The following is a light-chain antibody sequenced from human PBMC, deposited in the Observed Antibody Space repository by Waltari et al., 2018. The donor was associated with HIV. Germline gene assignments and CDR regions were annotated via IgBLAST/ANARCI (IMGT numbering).Light chain of an antibody. CDR1: ISNIGRNT. CDR2: TTN. CDR3: ATWDDSLNGPV. V-gene: IGLV1-44*01. Sequence: QSVLTQPPSASGTPGQRVTISCSGSISNIGRNTVNWYQQLPGTAPELLLYTTNTGASGVPDRFSGSKSGASASLAIRGLQADDEAEYYCATWDDSLNGPVFGGGTKLTVL. J-gene: IGLJ3*02.